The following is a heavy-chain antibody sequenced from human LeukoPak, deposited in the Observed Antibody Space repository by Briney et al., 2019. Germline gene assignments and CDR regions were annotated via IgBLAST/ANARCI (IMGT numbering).Heavy chain of an antibody. CDR3: AKDILAAGLFFDY. J-gene: IGHJ4*02. V-gene: IGHV3-11*01. Sequence: GGSLRLSCAASGLIFSDFYMGWIRQAPGKGLEWVSYISISGTTINYADSVKGRFTISRDDARNSLYLQMNSLRAEDTAVYYCAKDILAAGLFFDYWGQGTLVTVSS. D-gene: IGHD6-13*01. CDR2: ISISGTTI. CDR1: GLIFSDFY.